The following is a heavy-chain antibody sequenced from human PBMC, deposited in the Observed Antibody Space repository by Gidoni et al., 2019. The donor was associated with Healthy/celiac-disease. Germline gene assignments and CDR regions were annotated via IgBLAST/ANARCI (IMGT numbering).Heavy chain of an antibody. D-gene: IGHD6-19*01. CDR1: GFSLSTSGVG. J-gene: IGHJ4*02. V-gene: IGHV2-5*01. CDR2: IYWNDDK. CDR3: AHSTTNIAVAAPGFYFDY. Sequence: QITLKESGPTLVKPTQTLTLTCTFSGFSLSTSGVGVGWIRQPPGKALEWLALIYWNDDKRYSPSLKSRLTITKDTSKNQVVLTMTNMDPVDTATYYCAHSTTNIAVAAPGFYFDYWGQGTLVTVSS.